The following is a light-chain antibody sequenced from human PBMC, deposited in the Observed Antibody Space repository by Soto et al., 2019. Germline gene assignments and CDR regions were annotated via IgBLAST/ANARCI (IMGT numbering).Light chain of an antibody. V-gene: IGKV1-5*03. Sequence: DIQMTQSPSTLSASVGDRVTITCRASQSVSRWLAWYKQKPGEAPKLLIYKASNLESGVSSRFSGSGSGTEFTLTISSLQPDDFATYYCQQYDVYSPWMFGQGTKVEIK. CDR2: KAS. J-gene: IGKJ1*01. CDR1: QSVSRW. CDR3: QQYDVYSPWM.